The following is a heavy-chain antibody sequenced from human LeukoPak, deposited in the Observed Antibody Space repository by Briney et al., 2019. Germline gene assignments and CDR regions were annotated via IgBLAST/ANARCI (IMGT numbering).Heavy chain of an antibody. Sequence: ASVKVSCKASGGTFISYAISWVRQAPGQGLEWMGGIIPIFGPANYAQKFQGRVTITADESTSTAYMELSSLRSEDTALYYCAKSTYYYGSGEGSNYWYFDLWGRGTLVTVSS. CDR2: IIPIFGPA. V-gene: IGHV1-69*01. D-gene: IGHD3-10*01. J-gene: IGHJ2*01. CDR1: GGTFISYA. CDR3: AKSTYYYGSGEGSNYWYFDL.